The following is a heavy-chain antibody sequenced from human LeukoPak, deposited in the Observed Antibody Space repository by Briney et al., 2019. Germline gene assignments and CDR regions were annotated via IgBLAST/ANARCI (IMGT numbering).Heavy chain of an antibody. CDR2: ISSSSSYI. CDR1: GFTFSSYS. Sequence: GGSLRLSCAASGFTFSSYSMNWVRQAPGKGLEWVSSISSSSSYIYYADSVKGRFTISRDNAKNSLYLQMNSLRAEDTAVYYCARGPPDTCYYDSSGFDYWGQGTLVTVSS. D-gene: IGHD3-22*01. V-gene: IGHV3-21*01. CDR3: ARGPPDTCYYDSSGFDY. J-gene: IGHJ4*02.